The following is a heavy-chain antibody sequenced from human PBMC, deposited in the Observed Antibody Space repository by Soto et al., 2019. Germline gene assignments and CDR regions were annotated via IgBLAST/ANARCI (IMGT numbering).Heavy chain of an antibody. D-gene: IGHD3-9*01. V-gene: IGHV3-30*18. Sequence: QVQLVESGGGVVQPGRSLRLSCAASGFTFSSYGMHWVRQAPGKGLEWVAVISYDGSNKYYADSVKGRFTISRDNSKNTLYLQMNSLIAEDTAVYYCAKEGQYYDILPGYRSYYGMDVWGQGTTVTVSS. CDR3: AKEGQYYDILPGYRSYYGMDV. CDR2: ISYDGSNK. CDR1: GFTFSSYG. J-gene: IGHJ6*02.